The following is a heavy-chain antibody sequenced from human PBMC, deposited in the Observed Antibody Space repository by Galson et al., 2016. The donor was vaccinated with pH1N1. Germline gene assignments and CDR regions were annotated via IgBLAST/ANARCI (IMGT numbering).Heavy chain of an antibody. J-gene: IGHJ6*03. Sequence: QSGAEVKKPGESLKISRKGSGYGFPTSWIGWVRQMPGKGLEWMGSIYLDDSDTRYSPSFQGQVTISADKSIRTTYLQWSSLKASATAIYYCARHVALDPPCEYYYIDVWGKGTTVIVSS. CDR1: GYGFPTSW. CDR3: ARHVALDPPCEYYYIDV. V-gene: IGHV5-51*01. D-gene: IGHD1-1*01. CDR2: IYLDDSDT.